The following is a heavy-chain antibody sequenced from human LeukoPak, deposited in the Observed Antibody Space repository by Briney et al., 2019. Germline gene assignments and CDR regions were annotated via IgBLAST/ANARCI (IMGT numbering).Heavy chain of an antibody. D-gene: IGHD3-10*01. CDR2: INHSGST. CDR1: GGSFSGCY. Sequence: KSSETLSLTCAVYGGSFSGCYWSWIRQPPGKGLEWIGEINHSGSTNYNPSLKSRVTISVDTSKNQFSLKLSSVTAADTAVYYCASSGSYVLGFDYWGQGTLVTVSS. J-gene: IGHJ4*02. V-gene: IGHV4-34*01. CDR3: ASSGSYVLGFDY.